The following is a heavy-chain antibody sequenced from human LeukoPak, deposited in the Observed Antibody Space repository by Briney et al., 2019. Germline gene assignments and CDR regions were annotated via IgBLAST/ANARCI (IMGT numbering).Heavy chain of an antibody. V-gene: IGHV3-20*04. CDR2: INWNGGST. D-gene: IGHD3-22*01. CDR1: GFTFDDYG. J-gene: IGHJ4*02. Sequence: GGSLRLSCAASGFTFDDYGMSWVRHAPGKGLEWVSGINWNGGSTVYADSVKGRFTISRDNAKNSLYLQMNSLIAADTALYYCARDGDYYDSSGYYNPYYFDYWGQGTLVTVSS. CDR3: ARDGDYYDSSGYYNPYYFDY.